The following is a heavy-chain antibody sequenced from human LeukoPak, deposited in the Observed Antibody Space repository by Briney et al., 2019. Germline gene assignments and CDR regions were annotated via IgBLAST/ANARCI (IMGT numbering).Heavy chain of an antibody. CDR1: GFIFSSYA. V-gene: IGHV3-23*01. CDR3: GGGECSSTTCYVEA. Sequence: PGGSLRLSCAASGFIFSSYAMSWVRQAPGKGLQWVSAISGSGVTTYYADSVKGRFTISRDNSKNTLYLQMNSLRVDDTAVYYCGGGECSSTTCYVEAWGQGTLVTVSS. J-gene: IGHJ5*02. CDR2: ISGSGVTT. D-gene: IGHD2-2*01.